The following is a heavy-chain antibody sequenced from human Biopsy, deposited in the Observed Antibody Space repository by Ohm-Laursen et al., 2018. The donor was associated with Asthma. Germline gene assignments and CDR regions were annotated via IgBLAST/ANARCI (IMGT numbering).Heavy chain of an antibody. CDR2: IVWEEDK. Sequence: TQTLTLTCSFSGFSLSSSGANVNWIRQPPGKALEWLARIVWEEDKFYSTSLRTRLTISKGSSEDQVVLTMTNMGPVDTATYYCAHRRHGPSVEYYYDSSGYSPFDYWGQGTPVPVSS. CDR3: AHRRHGPSVEYYYDSSGYSPFDY. V-gene: IGHV2-70*12. CDR1: GFSLSSSGAN. D-gene: IGHD3-22*01. J-gene: IGHJ4*02.